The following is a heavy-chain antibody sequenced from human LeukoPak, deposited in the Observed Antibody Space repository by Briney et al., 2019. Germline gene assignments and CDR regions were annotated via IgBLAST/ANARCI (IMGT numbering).Heavy chain of an antibody. CDR2: IYSGGST. V-gene: IGHV3-53*01. D-gene: IGHD2-2*01. CDR3: AKDPYIVVVPAANFDY. CDR1: GFTVSSNY. Sequence: PGGSLRLSCAASGFTVSSNYMSWVRQAPGKGLEWVSVIYSGGSTYYADSVKGRFTISRDNSKNTLYLQMNSLRAEDTAVYYCAKDPYIVVVPAANFDYWGQGTLVTVSS. J-gene: IGHJ4*02.